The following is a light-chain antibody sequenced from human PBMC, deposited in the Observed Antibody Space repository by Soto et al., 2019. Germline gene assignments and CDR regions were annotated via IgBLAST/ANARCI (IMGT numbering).Light chain of an antibody. CDR1: QSVSSN. V-gene: IGKV3-15*01. Sequence: EIVMTQSQATLSVSPGERATLSCRASQSVSSNLAWYQQKPGQAPRLLIYGASTRATGIPARFSGSGSGTEFTLTISSLQSEDLAVYYCQQYNNLPPWTFGQGTKVEIK. J-gene: IGKJ1*01. CDR2: GAS. CDR3: QQYNNLPPWT.